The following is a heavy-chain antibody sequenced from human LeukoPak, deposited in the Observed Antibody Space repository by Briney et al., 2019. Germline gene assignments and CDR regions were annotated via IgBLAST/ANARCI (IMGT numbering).Heavy chain of an antibody. Sequence: TSETLSLTCTVSGGSISSGGYYWSWIRQHPGKGLEWIGYIYYSGSTYYNPSLKSRVTISVDTSKNQFSLRLSSVTAADTAVYYCARVRASAAHPLDYWGQGTLVTVSS. J-gene: IGHJ4*02. D-gene: IGHD3-16*02. CDR2: IYYSGST. CDR1: GGSISSGGYY. CDR3: ARVRASAAHPLDY. V-gene: IGHV4-31*03.